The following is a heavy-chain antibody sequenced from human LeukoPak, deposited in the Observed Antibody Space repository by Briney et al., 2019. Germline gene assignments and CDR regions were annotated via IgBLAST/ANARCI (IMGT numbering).Heavy chain of an antibody. Sequence: ASVKVSCKASGYTFTSYAMHWVRQAPGQRLEWMGWINAGNGNTKYSQKFQGRVTITRDTSASTAYMELSSLRSEDTAVYYCATKGGAAAGTGNWFDPWGQGTLVTVSS. CDR3: ATKGGAAAGTGNWFDP. CDR1: GYTFTSYA. V-gene: IGHV1-3*01. J-gene: IGHJ5*02. CDR2: INAGNGNT. D-gene: IGHD6-13*01.